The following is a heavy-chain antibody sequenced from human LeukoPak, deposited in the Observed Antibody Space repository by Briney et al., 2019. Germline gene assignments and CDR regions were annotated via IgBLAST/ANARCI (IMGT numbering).Heavy chain of an antibody. D-gene: IGHD2-15*01. CDR3: ARLGYCSGGSCYVDY. V-gene: IGHV4-34*01. J-gene: IGHJ4*02. CDR2: IYYSGST. Sequence: SETLSLTCAVYGGSFSGYYWSWIRQPPGKGLEWIGSIYYSGSTYYNPSLKSRVTISVDTSKNQFSLKLSSVTAADTAVYYCARLGYCSGGSCYVDYWGQGTLVTVSS. CDR1: GGSFSGYY.